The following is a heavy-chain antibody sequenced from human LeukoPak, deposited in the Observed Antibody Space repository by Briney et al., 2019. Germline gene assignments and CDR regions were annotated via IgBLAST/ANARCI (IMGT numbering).Heavy chain of an antibody. D-gene: IGHD3-10*01. CDR3: ARGLGFRLYYGSGSPSDAFDI. J-gene: IGHJ3*02. V-gene: IGHV1-2*02. CDR1: GYTFTGYY. Sequence: ASVKVSCKASGYTFTGYYMHWVRQAPGQGLEWMGWINPNSGGTNYAQKFQGRVTMTRDTSISTAYMELSRLRSDDTAVYYCARGLGFRLYYGSGSPSDAFDIWGQGTMVTVSS. CDR2: INPNSGGT.